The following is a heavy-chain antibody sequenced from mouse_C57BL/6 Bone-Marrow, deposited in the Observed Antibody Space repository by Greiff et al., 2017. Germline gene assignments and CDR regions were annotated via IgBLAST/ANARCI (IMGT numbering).Heavy chain of an antibody. V-gene: IGHV3-6*01. D-gene: IGHD1-1*01. Sequence: EVKVEESGPGLVKPSQSLSLTCPVTGYSITSGYYWNWIRQFPGNKLEWMGYISYDGRNNSNPPIKNRIPITRDTSKNQFFLKLNSVTTEDTATYYCARGNYYGRGFTWFAYWGQGTLVTVSA. CDR1: GYSITSGYY. CDR3: ARGNYYGRGFTWFAY. J-gene: IGHJ3*01. CDR2: ISYDGRN.